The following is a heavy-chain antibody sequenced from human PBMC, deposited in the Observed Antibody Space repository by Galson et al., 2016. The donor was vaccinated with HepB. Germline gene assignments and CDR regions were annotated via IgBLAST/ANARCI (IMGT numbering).Heavy chain of an antibody. D-gene: IGHD6-19*01. CDR2: INHNGRT. Sequence: SETLSLTCAVYGGSVSGYYWNWIRQSPGKGLEWIGEINHNGRTNYTPSLKTRITLSVDTSKNQFSLKLSSVSAADTAVYYCARALPVAGPVGFGAFDIWGQGTMVTVSS. J-gene: IGHJ3*02. CDR3: ARALPVAGPVGFGAFDI. CDR1: GGSVSGYY. V-gene: IGHV4-34*01.